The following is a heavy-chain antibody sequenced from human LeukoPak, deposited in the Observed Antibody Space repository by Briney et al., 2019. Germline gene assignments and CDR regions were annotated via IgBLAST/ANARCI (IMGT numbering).Heavy chain of an antibody. CDR3: VKSGYSSSSDVDY. J-gene: IGHJ4*02. V-gene: IGHV3-64D*09. CDR2: INSNGGST. CDR1: GFTFSSYA. D-gene: IGHD5-12*01. Sequence: GGSLRLSCSVSGFTFSSYAMHWVRQAPGKGLQFLSSINSNGGSTYYADSVKGRFTISRDNSKSKLYLQMNRQRSEDTAVYYCVKSGYSSSSDVDYWGQGTLVTVSS.